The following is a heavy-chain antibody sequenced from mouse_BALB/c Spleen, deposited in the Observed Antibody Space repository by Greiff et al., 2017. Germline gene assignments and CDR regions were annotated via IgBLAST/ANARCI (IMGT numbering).Heavy chain of an antibody. CDR3: ARHEDGSSYGYFDV. D-gene: IGHD1-1*01. J-gene: IGHJ1*01. V-gene: IGHV5-12-2*01. CDR2: ISNGGGST. Sequence: EVQGVESGGGLVQPGGSLKLSCAASGFTFSSYTMSWVRQTPEKRLEWVAYISNGGGSTYYPDTVKGRFTISRDNAKNTLYLQMSSLKSEDTAMYYCARHEDGSSYGYFDVWGAGTTVTVSS. CDR1: GFTFSSYT.